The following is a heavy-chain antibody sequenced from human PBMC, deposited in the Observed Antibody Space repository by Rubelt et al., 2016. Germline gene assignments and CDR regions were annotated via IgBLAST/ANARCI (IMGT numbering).Heavy chain of an antibody. CDR3: AASTARLTTDFDY. D-gene: IGHD1-14*01. V-gene: IGHV4-59*01. Sequence: GGSISSYYWSWIRQPPGKGLEWIGYSSYSGSTNYNPSLMSRVTISLDTSKNQFSLKLSSVTAADTAVYYCAASTARLTTDFDYWGQGTLVTVSS. CDR2: SSYSGST. CDR1: GGSISSYY. J-gene: IGHJ4*02.